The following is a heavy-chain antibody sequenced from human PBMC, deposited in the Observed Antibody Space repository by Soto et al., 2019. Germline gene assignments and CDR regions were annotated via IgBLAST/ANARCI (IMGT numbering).Heavy chain of an antibody. V-gene: IGHV4-34*01. D-gene: IGHD2-15*01. CDR2: INHSGST. CDR3: ARGPLSARRWYAFDI. J-gene: IGHJ3*02. Sequence: SETLSLTCAVYGGSFSGYYWSWIRQPPGKGLEWIGEINHSGSTNYNPSLKSRVTISVDTSKNQFSLKLSSVTAADTAVYYCARGPLSARRWYAFDIWGQGTMVPSPQ. CDR1: GGSFSGYY.